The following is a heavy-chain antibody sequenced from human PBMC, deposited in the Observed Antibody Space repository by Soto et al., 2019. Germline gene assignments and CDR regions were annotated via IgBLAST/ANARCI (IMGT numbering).Heavy chain of an antibody. J-gene: IGHJ5*02. D-gene: IGHD1-1*01. V-gene: IGHV6-1*01. CDR3: AKGYNRGPKTGYAFDP. Sequence: SQTLSLTCAISGDSVSSNTASWNWIRQSPSRGLEWLGRTYFRSKWYNDYAVSVKSRIIINPDTSNNQFPLQLNSVTPEDTAVYCCAKGYNRGPKTGYAFDPWGQGIMVTVSS. CDR1: GDSVSSNTAS. CDR2: TYFRSKWYN.